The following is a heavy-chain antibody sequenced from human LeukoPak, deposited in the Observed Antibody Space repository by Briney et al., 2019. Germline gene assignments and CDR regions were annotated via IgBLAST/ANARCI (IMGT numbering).Heavy chain of an antibody. J-gene: IGHJ3*02. CDR1: GFAFSSYG. CDR3: AKGSGSYGERAGFDI. D-gene: IGHD1-26*01. Sequence: SLRRSCVGSGFAFSSYGMHWVRQAPGKGLEWVAVMSYDGSNKYYADSVKGRVTISRDNSKNTLYLQMNSLRAEDTAVYYCAKGSGSYGERAGFDIWGQGTIVSVSS. CDR2: MSYDGSNK. V-gene: IGHV3-30*18.